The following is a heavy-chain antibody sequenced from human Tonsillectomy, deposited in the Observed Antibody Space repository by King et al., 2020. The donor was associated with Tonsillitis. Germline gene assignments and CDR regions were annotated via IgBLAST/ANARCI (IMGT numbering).Heavy chain of an antibody. V-gene: IGHV1-18*04. Sequence: VQLVESGAEVKKAGASVKVSCKASGYTFTSYGISWVRQAPGQGLEWMGWIRVYNGNTDYAQKFQGRVTMTTDTSTSTAYMELRSLRSDDTAVYYCAGDNPTPLASYYYYGMDVWGQGTTVTVSS. CDR3: AGDNPTPLASYYYYGMDV. J-gene: IGHJ6*02. CDR1: GYTFTSYG. CDR2: IRVYNGNT.